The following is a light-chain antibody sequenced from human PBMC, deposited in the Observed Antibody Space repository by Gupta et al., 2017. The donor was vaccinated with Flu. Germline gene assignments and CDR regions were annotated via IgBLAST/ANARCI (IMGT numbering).Light chain of an antibody. CDR2: INYDDSH. V-gene: IGLV4-69*01. J-gene: IGLJ1*01. Sequence: QLVLPPSPSASASLGASVKLTCTLNSGRTMDAIAWHQHRPERGPRWWMKINYDDSHMKGDGVPDRFSGSSSGTERYLTVSSRQSEDEADYYCQTGVPGILSVFGTGTKVTV. CDR3: QTGVPGILSV. CDR1: SGRTMDA.